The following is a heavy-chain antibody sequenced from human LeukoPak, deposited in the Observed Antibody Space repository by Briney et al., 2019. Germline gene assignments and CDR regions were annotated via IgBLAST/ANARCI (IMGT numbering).Heavy chain of an antibody. CDR3: ARDWGASGWYNWFDP. D-gene: IGHD6-19*01. Sequence: GGPLRLSCATSGFTLSSYGMHWVRQAPGKGLEWVAIIAHDGVNKYYTDSVKGRFTISRENSRNTLYLQMNSLRPEDTAVYYCARDWGASGWYNWFDPWGQGTLATASS. J-gene: IGHJ5*02. CDR1: GFTLSSYG. V-gene: IGHV3-30*19. CDR2: IAHDGVNK.